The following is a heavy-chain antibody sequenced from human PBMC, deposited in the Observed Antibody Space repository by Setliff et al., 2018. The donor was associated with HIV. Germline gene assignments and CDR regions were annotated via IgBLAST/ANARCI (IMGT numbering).Heavy chain of an antibody. CDR3: ATMYYFGSGSYDK. D-gene: IGHD3-10*01. V-gene: IGHV3-30*03. J-gene: IGHJ4*02. CDR1: GFTFSSYG. CDR2: ISYDGSNK. Sequence: LRLSCAASGFTFSSYGMHWVRQAPGKGLEWVAVISYDGSNKYYADAVKGRSTISRDNSKNTLYLQMNSLRAEDTAVYYCATMYYFGSGSYDKWGQGTLVTVSS.